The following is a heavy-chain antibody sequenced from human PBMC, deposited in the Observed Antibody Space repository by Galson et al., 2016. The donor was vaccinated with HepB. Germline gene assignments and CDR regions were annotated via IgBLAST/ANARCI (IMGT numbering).Heavy chain of an antibody. CDR3: ARDRGSAAGFVY. CDR1: GGSISSYY. CDR2: IYYSGST. V-gene: IGHV4-59*01. Sequence: SETLSLTCTVSGGSISSYYWSWIRQPPGKGLEWIGNIYYSGSTNQNPSLKSRVTISVDTSKNQFSLQLRSVTAADTAVYYCARDRGSAAGFVYWGQGTLVTVSS. J-gene: IGHJ4*02. D-gene: IGHD6-13*01.